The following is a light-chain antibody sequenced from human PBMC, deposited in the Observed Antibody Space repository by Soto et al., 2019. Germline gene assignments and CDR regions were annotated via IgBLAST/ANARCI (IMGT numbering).Light chain of an antibody. Sequence: EVVMTQSPATLSVSPGERATLSCRASQRLSSNYLAWFQQKPGQAPRLLIYGASSRATGIPDRFSGSGSGTDFTLTISRLEPEDFAVYYCQQYGSSPITFGQGTRLEIK. J-gene: IGKJ5*01. CDR2: GAS. V-gene: IGKV3-20*01. CDR1: QRLSSNY. CDR3: QQYGSSPIT.